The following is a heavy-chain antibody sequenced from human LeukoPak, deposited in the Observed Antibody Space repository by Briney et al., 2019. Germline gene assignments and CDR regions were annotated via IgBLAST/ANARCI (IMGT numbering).Heavy chain of an antibody. J-gene: IGHJ4*02. CDR1: GYTFTSYY. Sequence: GASVKVSCMAPGYTFTSYYMHWVRQAPGQGLEWMGIINPSGGSTSYAQKFQGRVTMTRDTSTSTVYMELSSLRSEDTAAYYCARALTGYSSGWYRLLDYWGQGTLVTVSS. CDR2: INPSGGST. V-gene: IGHV1-46*01. D-gene: IGHD6-19*01. CDR3: ARALTGYSSGWYRLLDY.